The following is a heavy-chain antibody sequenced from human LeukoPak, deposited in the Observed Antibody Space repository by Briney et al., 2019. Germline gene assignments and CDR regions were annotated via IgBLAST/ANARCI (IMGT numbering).Heavy chain of an antibody. V-gene: IGHV3-33*01. CDR2: IWYDGSNK. CDR3: ARDGYQSHNWFDP. D-gene: IGHD5-12*01. Sequence: PGRSLRLSCAASGFTFSSYGMHWVRQAQGKGLEWVAVIWYDGSNKYYAHSVKGRFTISGDNSKNTLYLQMNSLRAEDTAVYYCARDGYQSHNWFDPWGQGTLVTVSS. J-gene: IGHJ5*02. CDR1: GFTFSSYG.